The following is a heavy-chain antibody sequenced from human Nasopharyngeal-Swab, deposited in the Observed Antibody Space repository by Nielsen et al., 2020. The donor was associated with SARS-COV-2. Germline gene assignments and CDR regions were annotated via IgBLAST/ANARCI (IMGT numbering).Heavy chain of an antibody. CDR1: RSTFTSYA. V-gene: IGHV7-4-1*02. D-gene: IGHD6-19*01. CDR3: AVHVAGDRPPFDP. Sequence: SDKVPYQASRSTFTSYAKNWVRQAPGHRLEWMGWINTNTGNPTYAQGFTGRFVFSLDTSVSTAYLQISSLKAEDTAVYYCAVHVAGDRPPFDPWGQGTLVTVSS. CDR2: INTNTGNP. J-gene: IGHJ5*02.